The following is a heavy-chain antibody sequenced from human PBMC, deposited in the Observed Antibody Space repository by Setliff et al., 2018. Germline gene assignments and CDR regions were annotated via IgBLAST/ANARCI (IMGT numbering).Heavy chain of an antibody. CDR2: IKQDGSEK. D-gene: IGHD6-19*01. V-gene: IGHV3-7*01. Sequence: GGSLRLSCSASGFTFGDYYMSWIRQAPGKGLEWVANIKQDGSEKYYVDSVKGRFTISRDNAKNSLYLQMNSLRVEDTAVYYCARASSVAGLTTDYWGQGTLVTVSS. CDR1: GFTFGDYY. CDR3: ARASSVAGLTTDY. J-gene: IGHJ4*02.